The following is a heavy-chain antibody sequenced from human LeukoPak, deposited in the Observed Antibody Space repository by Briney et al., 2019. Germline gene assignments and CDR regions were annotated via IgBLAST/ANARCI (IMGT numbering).Heavy chain of an antibody. D-gene: IGHD1-26*01. Sequence: PGGSLRLSCVGSGFTFRSHAMSWVRQAPEKGLEFVSGIYENGGTTYYADSVKGRFSISRDNSKSTLYLQMDSLRGEDTAVYYCAKDRTVGASYWYFDLWGRGTLVTVSS. CDR1: GFTFRSHA. CDR3: AKDRTVGASYWYFDL. CDR2: IYENGGTT. V-gene: IGHV3-23*01. J-gene: IGHJ2*01.